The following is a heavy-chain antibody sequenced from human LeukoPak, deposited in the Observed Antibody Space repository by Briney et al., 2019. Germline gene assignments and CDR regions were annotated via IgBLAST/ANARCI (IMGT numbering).Heavy chain of an antibody. J-gene: IGHJ1*01. D-gene: IGHD3-22*01. CDR3: ARAPSEIGGYYPEYFRH. CDR1: GFTFSSYW. CDR2: IKSDGST. V-gene: IGHV3-74*01. Sequence: GGSLRLSCAASGFTFSSYWMHWVRQAPGKGMVWVSRIKSDGSTNYADSVKGRFTIARDNAKNTLSLQMNSLRAEDTGVYYCARAPSEIGGYYPEYFRHWGQGTLVTVSS.